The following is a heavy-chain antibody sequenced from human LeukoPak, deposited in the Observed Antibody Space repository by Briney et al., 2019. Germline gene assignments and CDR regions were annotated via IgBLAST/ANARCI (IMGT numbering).Heavy chain of an antibody. CDR2: ISGSGGST. CDR1: GFTFSSYA. CDR3: ATTPKDTAMGVGDY. Sequence: GGSLRLSCAAPGFTFSSYAMSWVRQAPGKGLERVSAISGSGGSTYYADSVKGRFTISRDNSKNTLYLQMNSLRAEDTAVYYCATTPKDTAMGVGDYWGQGTLVTVSS. D-gene: IGHD5-18*01. J-gene: IGHJ4*02. V-gene: IGHV3-23*01.